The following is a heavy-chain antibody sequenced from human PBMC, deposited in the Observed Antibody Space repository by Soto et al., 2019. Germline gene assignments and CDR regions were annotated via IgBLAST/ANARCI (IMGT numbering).Heavy chain of an antibody. J-gene: IGHJ4*02. CDR3: AKGRGVLFCFDQ. CDR1: GFTFSTFA. Sequence: EVQLLESGGGLVQPGGSLRLSCAASGFTFSTFAMTWVRQAPGKGLEWVSAISGSGDNTYYADSVKGRFTMSRDNSKSTLYLQMNSLRGDDTAVYHCAKGRGVLFCFDQWGQGTLVTVSS. D-gene: IGHD2-21*01. V-gene: IGHV3-23*01. CDR2: ISGSGDNT.